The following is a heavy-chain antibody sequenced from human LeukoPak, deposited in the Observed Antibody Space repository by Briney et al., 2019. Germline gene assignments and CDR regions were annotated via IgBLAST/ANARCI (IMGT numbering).Heavy chain of an antibody. CDR1: GYTFTGYY. Sequence: ASVKVSCKASGYTFTGYYMHWVRQAPGQGLEWMGWINPNSGGRNYAQKFQGRVTMTRDTSISTAYMELSRLRSDDTAVYYCARVYDFWSGYLFDYWGQGTLVTVSS. CDR3: ARVYDFWSGYLFDY. D-gene: IGHD3-3*01. V-gene: IGHV1-2*02. J-gene: IGHJ4*02. CDR2: INPNSGGR.